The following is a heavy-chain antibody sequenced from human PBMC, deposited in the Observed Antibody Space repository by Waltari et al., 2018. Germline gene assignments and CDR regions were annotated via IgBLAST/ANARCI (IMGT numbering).Heavy chain of an antibody. V-gene: IGHV1-2*02. D-gene: IGHD2-2*01. Sequence: QVQLVQSGAEVKKPGASVKVSCKASGYTFTGYYMHWVRQAPGQGLEWMGWINPNSGGTNYAQKFQGRVTRTRDTSISTAYMELSRLRSDDTAVYYCASNPTHNTVVPAAIFWFDPWGQGTLVTVSS. CDR3: ASNPTHNTVVPAAIFWFDP. CDR1: GYTFTGYY. J-gene: IGHJ5*02. CDR2: INPNSGGT.